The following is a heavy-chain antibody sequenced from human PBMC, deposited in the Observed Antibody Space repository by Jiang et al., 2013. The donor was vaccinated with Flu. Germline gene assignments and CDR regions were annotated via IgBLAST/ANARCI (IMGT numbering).Heavy chain of an antibody. D-gene: IGHD3-3*01. V-gene: IGHV4-34*01. CDR1: GGSFSGYY. CDR3: ARGATIKGVLRFPWLRGLYFDY. Sequence: LLKPSETLSLTCAVYGGSFSGYYWSWIRQPPGKGLEWIGEINHSGSTNYNPSLKSRVTISVDTSKNQFSLKLSSVTAADTAVYYCARGATIKGVLRFPWLRGLYFDYWGQGTLVTVSS. CDR2: INHSGST. J-gene: IGHJ4*02.